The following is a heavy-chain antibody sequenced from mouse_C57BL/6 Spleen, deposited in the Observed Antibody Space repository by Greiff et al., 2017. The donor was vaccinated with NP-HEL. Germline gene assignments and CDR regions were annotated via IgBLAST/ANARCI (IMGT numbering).Heavy chain of an antibody. D-gene: IGHD4-1*01. CDR2: IDPSDSYT. V-gene: IGHV1-69*01. Sequence: QVQLQQPGAELVMPGASVKLSCKASGYTFTSYWMHWVKQRPGQGLEWIGEIDPSDSYTNYNQKFKGKSTLTVDKSSSTAYMQLSSLTSEDAAVYYSAREETGRAMDCWGQGTSVTVAS. CDR3: AREETGRAMDC. CDR1: GYTFTSYW. J-gene: IGHJ4*01.